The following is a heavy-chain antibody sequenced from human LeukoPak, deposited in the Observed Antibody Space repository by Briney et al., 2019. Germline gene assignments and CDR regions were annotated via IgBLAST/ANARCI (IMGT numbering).Heavy chain of an antibody. CDR2: IYYSGRT. V-gene: IGHV4-39*06. J-gene: IGHJ4*02. CDR1: GDSISNTNYY. Sequence: SETLSLTCTVSGDSISNTNYYWGWIRQPPGKGLEWIGSIYYSGRTYYNPSLKSRVTISVDTSKNQFPLRLSSVTAADTAVYYCTTIEYSSSIVYWGQGTLVTVSS. D-gene: IGHD6-6*01. CDR3: TTIEYSSSIVY.